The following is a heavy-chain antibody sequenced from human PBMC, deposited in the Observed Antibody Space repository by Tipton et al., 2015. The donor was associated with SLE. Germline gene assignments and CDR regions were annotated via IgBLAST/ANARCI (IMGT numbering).Heavy chain of an antibody. D-gene: IGHD6-6*01. CDR2: INHSGST. CDR1: GGSFSGYY. CDR3: AAGSSSSRDWFDP. V-gene: IGHV4-34*01. J-gene: IGHJ5*02. Sequence: TLSLTCAVYGGSFSGYYWSWIRQPPGEGLEWIGEINHSGSTNYIPSLKSRVTISVDTSKNQFSLKLSSVTAADTAVYYCAAGSSSSRDWFDPWGQGTLVTVSS.